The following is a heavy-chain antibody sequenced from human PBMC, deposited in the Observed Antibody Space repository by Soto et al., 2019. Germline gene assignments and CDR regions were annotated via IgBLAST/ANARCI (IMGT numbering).Heavy chain of an antibody. CDR1: GFTFSSYA. V-gene: IGHV3-23*01. D-gene: IGHD2-15*01. CDR3: AKRRGAGGHFDY. J-gene: IGHJ4*02. CDR2: VSIGGST. Sequence: DVQMLDSGGGLVQPEGSLRLSCAASGFTFSSYAMGWVRQGPGKGLEWVAVVSIGGSTHYADSVRGRFTISRDNSQNTLCLQMNSLTAEDTAVYFCAKRRGAGGHFDYWGQGALVTVSS.